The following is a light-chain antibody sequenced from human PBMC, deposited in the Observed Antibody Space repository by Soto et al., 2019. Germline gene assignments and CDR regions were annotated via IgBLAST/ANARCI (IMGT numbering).Light chain of an antibody. Sequence: DIVMTQSPDSLAVSLGERATIKCRSSQTILKSSIKKNSLAWYQQKPGQPPRLLIYWASTRDSGVPDRFSGSGSGTDFTLTITRLQAEDVAVYYCQQYYSSSLTFGGGTKVEIK. CDR1: QTILKSSIKKNS. CDR3: QQYYSSSLT. J-gene: IGKJ4*01. V-gene: IGKV4-1*01. CDR2: WAS.